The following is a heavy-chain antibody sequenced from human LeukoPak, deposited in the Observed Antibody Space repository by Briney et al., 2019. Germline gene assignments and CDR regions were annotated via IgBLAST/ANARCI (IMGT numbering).Heavy chain of an antibody. CDR3: ATSILGLTYDEHFQH. Sequence: GGSLRLSCAASGFTLSNYAMHWVRQAQGKGLEYVSAISSNGGTTYYADSVKGRFPISRHNSKTTLYLQMNSLRAQDTAVYHCATSILGLTYDEHFQHWGQGTLLTVSS. V-gene: IGHV3-64*02. CDR2: ISSNGGTT. D-gene: IGHD1-26*01. J-gene: IGHJ1*01. CDR1: GFTLSNYA.